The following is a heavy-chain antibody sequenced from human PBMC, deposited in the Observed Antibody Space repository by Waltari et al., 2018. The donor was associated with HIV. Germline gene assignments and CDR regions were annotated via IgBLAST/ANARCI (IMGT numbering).Heavy chain of an antibody. Sequence: QVQLQESGPGLVKPSETLSLICIVSGGSVGSSNYYWGWIRQPPGKGLEWIASIYHSGSTYYNPSLKSRVTMSIDTSKNQFSLKLKSVTAADTAVYYCVSHYCSRTSCYDYYYSYTMDVWGQGTTVTVSS. D-gene: IGHD2-2*01. V-gene: IGHV4-39*07. J-gene: IGHJ6*02. CDR3: VSHYCSRTSCYDYYYSYTMDV. CDR1: GGSVGSSNYY. CDR2: IYHSGST.